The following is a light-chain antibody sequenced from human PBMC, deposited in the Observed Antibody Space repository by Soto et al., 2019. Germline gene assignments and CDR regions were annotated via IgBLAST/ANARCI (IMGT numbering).Light chain of an antibody. J-gene: IGKJ5*01. CDR1: QGISTL. CDR2: ESS. CDR3: QQLNSYPIT. V-gene: IGKV1-9*01. Sequence: IQLTQSPSSLSPSLGDRVNITCRASQGISTLLAWYQQKPGKAPKVLIYESSLLQSGVPSRFSGSGSGTDFTLTISSLQPEDFATYDCQQLNSYPITFGQGTRLEIK.